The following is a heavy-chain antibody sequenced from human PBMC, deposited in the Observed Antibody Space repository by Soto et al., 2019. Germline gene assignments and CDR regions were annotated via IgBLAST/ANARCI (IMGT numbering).Heavy chain of an antibody. Sequence: ASVKASCEASGYTITSYGISWVRQAPGQGLEWMGWISAYNGNTNYAQKLQGRVTMTTDTSTSTAYMELRSLRSDDTAVYYCARDGTWIHLWLPGGYYYVMYVCGQGTTVTVSS. D-gene: IGHD5-18*01. CDR3: ARDGTWIHLWLPGGYYYVMYV. CDR1: GYTITSYG. J-gene: IGHJ6*02. CDR2: ISAYNGNT. V-gene: IGHV1-18*04.